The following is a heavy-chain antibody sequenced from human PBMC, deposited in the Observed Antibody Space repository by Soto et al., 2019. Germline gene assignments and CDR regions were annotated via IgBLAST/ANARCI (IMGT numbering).Heavy chain of an antibody. J-gene: IGHJ4*02. Sequence: QVQLQESGPGLVKPSETLSLTCTVSGGSISSYYWSWIRQPPGKGLEWIGYIYYSGSTNYNPSLKSRVTISVATSKNPFSLKLSSVTAADTAVYYCARQSVGPYGSGSYFDYWGQGTLVTVSS. CDR2: IYYSGST. CDR1: GGSISSYY. V-gene: IGHV4-59*08. CDR3: ARQSVGPYGSGSYFDY. D-gene: IGHD3-10*01.